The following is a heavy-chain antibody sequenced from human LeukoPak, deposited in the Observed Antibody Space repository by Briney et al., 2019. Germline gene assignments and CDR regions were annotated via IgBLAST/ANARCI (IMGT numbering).Heavy chain of an antibody. D-gene: IGHD3-10*01. CDR1: GFTFDDYG. CDR3: ARDCPYWMVRGANMDV. V-gene: IGHV3-20*04. Sequence: GGSLRLSCAASGFTFDDYGMSWVRQAPGKGLEWVSGINWNGGSTGYADSVKGRFTISRDNAKNSLYLQMNSLRAEDTALYYCARDCPYWMVRGANMDVWGKGTTVTVSS. J-gene: IGHJ6*03. CDR2: INWNGGST.